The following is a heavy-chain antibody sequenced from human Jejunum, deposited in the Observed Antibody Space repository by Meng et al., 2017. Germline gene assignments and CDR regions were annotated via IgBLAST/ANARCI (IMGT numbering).Heavy chain of an antibody. CDR3: ARLANSSPDY. V-gene: IGHV4-39*01. D-gene: IGHD6-13*01. CDR1: CGSISSRSYY. J-gene: IGHJ4*02. CDR2: VFYSGTT. Sequence: QLQLLESGPGLVKPSETLSLTCTVSCGSISSRSYYGGWIRQPPGKGLEWIASVFYSGTTYYNPSLQSRVTISIDTSKNQFSMRLTSVTATDTSVYYCARLANSSPDYWGRGTLVTVSS.